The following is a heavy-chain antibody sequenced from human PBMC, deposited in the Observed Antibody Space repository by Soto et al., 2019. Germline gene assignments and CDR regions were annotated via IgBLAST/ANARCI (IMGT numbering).Heavy chain of an antibody. Sequence: EVQMVETGGGLSQQGGSLRLSCAVSGFIVSSKYMTWVRQAPGKGLEWVSVIYTGGSTHYADSARGRLTISRDSSKNTLYLKMNRLRAEDAAVDYCPTYTGYGMDVWGQGHTVTVSS. CDR3: PTYTGYGMDV. J-gene: IGHJ6*02. CDR2: IYTGGST. V-gene: IGHV3-53*02. D-gene: IGHD3-16*01. CDR1: GFIVSSKY.